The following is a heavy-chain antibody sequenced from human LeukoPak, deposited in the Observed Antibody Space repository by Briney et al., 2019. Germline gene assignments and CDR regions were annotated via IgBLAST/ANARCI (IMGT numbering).Heavy chain of an antibody. CDR2: VSPTGSNV. CDR3: ARRYYYDSSGYYLAHDAFDI. Sequence: GESLRISCQTSGYNFTSYWIAWVRQMPGKGLEWVGVVSPTGSNVKYSPSFEGQVTISVDKSNSTAYLQRSSLKASDTAMYYCARRYYYDSSGYYLAHDAFDIWGQGTMVTVSS. D-gene: IGHD3-22*01. J-gene: IGHJ3*02. V-gene: IGHV5-51*01. CDR1: GYNFTSYW.